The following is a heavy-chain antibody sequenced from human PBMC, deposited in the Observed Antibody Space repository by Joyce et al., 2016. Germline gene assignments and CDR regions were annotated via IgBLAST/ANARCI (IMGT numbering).Heavy chain of an antibody. CDR3: AKGPRIAARPNYYYYGMDV. V-gene: IGHV3-23*01. CDR2: IISSGGTT. D-gene: IGHD6-6*01. CDR1: GFTFTNYA. Sequence: EVQLLESGGALVQPGGSLRLSCAAAGFTFTNYAMSWVRQAPGRGLEWVSIIISSGGTTHYADSVKGRFTISRDNSKNTLNLQVNSLRAEDTAIYYCAKGPRIAARPNYYYYGMDVWGQGTTVTVSS. J-gene: IGHJ6*02.